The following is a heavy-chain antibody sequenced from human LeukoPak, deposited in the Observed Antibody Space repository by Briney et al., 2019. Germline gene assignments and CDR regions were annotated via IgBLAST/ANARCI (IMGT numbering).Heavy chain of an antibody. D-gene: IGHD6-25*01. V-gene: IGHV4-59*01. CDR3: AGRAARFFDY. Sequence: SETLSLTCTVSGHSLNSYYWSWIRQPPGEGLQWIGYIFYSGSSNYNASLRSPVAISVDTSKNQFSLKLTSVTAADTAVYYCAGRAARFFDYWGQGILVTVSS. CDR1: GHSLNSYY. J-gene: IGHJ4*02. CDR2: IFYSGSS.